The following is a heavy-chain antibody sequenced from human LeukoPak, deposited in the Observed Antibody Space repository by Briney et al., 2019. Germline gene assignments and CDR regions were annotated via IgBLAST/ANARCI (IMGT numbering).Heavy chain of an antibody. V-gene: IGHV1-2*03. CDR3: SRVDSSGWLYFEY. CDR1: RYTLTVYH. Sequence: GPSVNLSCKSSRYTLTVYHMHGGPEAPGQGLECGGGINPDSGGTNYAHKFQGRVTMTRHTSISTANMELSRLRSDDTAVYYYSRVDSSGWLYFEYWGQGTLVTVSA. J-gene: IGHJ4*02. D-gene: IGHD6-19*01. CDR2: INPDSGGT.